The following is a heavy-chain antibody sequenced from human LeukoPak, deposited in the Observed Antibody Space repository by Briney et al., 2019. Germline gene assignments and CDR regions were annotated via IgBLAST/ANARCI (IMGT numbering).Heavy chain of an antibody. CDR3: ATKRIPGGLYYFGY. J-gene: IGHJ4*02. CDR2: ISSSSSTI. V-gene: IGHV3-48*04. Sequence: GGSLRLSCAASGFTFSSYSMNWVRQAPGKGLEWVSYISSSSSTIYYADSVKGRFTISRDNAKNSLYLQMNSLGAEDTAEYYCATKRIPGGLYYFGYWGQGTLVTVSS. D-gene: IGHD3-16*01. CDR1: GFTFSSYS.